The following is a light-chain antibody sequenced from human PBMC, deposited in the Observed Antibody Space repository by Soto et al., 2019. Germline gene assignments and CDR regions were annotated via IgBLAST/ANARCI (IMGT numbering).Light chain of an antibody. CDR1: SNY. J-gene: IGLJ1*01. CDR3: SSYAGSNNFV. CDR2: EVS. V-gene: IGLV2-8*01. Sequence: QSALTQPRSVSGSPGQSVTISCTGSSNYVSWYQQHPGKAPKLMIYEVSKRPSGVPDRFSGSKSGNTASLTVSGLQAEDEADYYCSSYAGSNNFVFGTGTKLTVL.